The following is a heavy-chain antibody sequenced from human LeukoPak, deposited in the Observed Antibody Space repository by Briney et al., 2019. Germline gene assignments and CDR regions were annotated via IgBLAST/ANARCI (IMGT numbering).Heavy chain of an antibody. V-gene: IGHV4-34*01. Sequence: SSETLSLTCAVYGGSFSGYYWSWIRQPPGKGLEWIGEINHSGSTNYNPSLKSRVTISVDTSKNQFSLKLSSVTAADTAVYYCASSVGAKYWGQGTLVTVSS. CDR2: INHSGST. CDR3: ASSVGAKY. J-gene: IGHJ4*02. CDR1: GGSFSGYY. D-gene: IGHD1-26*01.